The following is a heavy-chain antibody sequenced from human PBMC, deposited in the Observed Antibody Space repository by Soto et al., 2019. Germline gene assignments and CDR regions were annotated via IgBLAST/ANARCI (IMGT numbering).Heavy chain of an antibody. J-gene: IGHJ6*02. D-gene: IGHD3-22*01. CDR1: GYSFTSYW. Sequence: PGESLKISCKGSGYSFTSYWISWVRQMPGKGLEWMGRIDPSDSYTNYSPSFQGHVTISADKSISTAYLQWSSLKASDTAMYYCASRFYYDSSGAPGWGGMDVWGQGTTVTVSS. CDR3: ASRFYYDSSGAPGWGGMDV. CDR2: IDPSDSYT. V-gene: IGHV5-10-1*01.